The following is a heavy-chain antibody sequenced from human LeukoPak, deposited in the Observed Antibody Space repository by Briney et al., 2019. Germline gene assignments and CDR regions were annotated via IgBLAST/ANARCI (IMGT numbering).Heavy chain of an antibody. CDR2: IYYSGST. CDR1: GGSISSYY. D-gene: IGHD3-9*01. CDR3: ARVTYYDILTGYYGWYFDY. Sequence: SETLSLTCTVSGGSISSYYWSWIRQPPGKGLEWIGYIYYSGSTNYNPSLKSRVTISVDTSKNQFSLKLSSVTAPDTAVYYCARVTYYDILTGYYGWYFDYWGQGTLVTVSS. J-gene: IGHJ4*02. V-gene: IGHV4-59*01.